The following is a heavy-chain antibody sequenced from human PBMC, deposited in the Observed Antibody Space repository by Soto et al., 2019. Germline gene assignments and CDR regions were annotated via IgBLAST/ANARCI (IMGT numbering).Heavy chain of an antibody. D-gene: IGHD4-4*01. CDR3: ARDDAVTTSRY. CDR1: GGTFSSYA. Sequence: QVQLVQSGAEVKKPGSSVQVSCKASGGTFSSYAISWVRQAPGQGLECMGGIIPIFGPANYAQKFQGRVTTTADESTSTAYMELSSLRSEDTAVYSCARDDAVTTSRYWGQGTLVTVSS. V-gene: IGHV1-69*01. CDR2: IIPIFGPA. J-gene: IGHJ4*02.